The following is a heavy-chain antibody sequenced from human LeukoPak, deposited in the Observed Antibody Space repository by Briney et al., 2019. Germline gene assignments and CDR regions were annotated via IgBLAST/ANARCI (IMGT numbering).Heavy chain of an antibody. J-gene: IGHJ5*02. CDR2: IYYTGST. CDR3: ARRTNDWFDP. CDR1: GGSISSYY. D-gene: IGHD2-8*01. Sequence: SETLSLTCTVSGGSISSYYWNWIRQSPGKGLEWIGYIYYTGSTNYNPSLRSRVTISVDTSKNQFSLKLSSVNAADTAVYYCARRTNDWFDPWGQGTLVTVSS. V-gene: IGHV4-59*01.